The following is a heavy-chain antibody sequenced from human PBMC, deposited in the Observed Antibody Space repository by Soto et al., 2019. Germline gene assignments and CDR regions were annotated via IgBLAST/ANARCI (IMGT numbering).Heavy chain of an antibody. CDR2: ISVYNGHT. D-gene: IGHD4-17*01. Sequence: HVHLKQSGAEVKSPGASVRVSCKASGYTFSSYGVSWVRQAPGQGLEFMGWISVYNGHTNYAQKFQGRVTMTTDTSTSTAYMELMSLRSADTDVYFCARCDFGDYVPPHDHWGQGTLVKVSA. CDR3: ARCDFGDYVPPHDH. V-gene: IGHV1-18*01. J-gene: IGHJ4*02. CDR1: GYTFSSYG.